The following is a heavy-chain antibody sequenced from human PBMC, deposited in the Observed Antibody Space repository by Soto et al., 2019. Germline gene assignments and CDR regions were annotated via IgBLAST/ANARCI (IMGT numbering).Heavy chain of an antibody. V-gene: IGHV1-2*04. J-gene: IGHJ6*02. CDR3: ARDKGVGATSYYYGMDV. CDR2: INPNSGGT. CDR1: GYTFTGYY. Sequence: ASVKVSCKASGYTFTGYYMHWVQQAPGQGLEWMGWINPNSGGTNYAQKFQGWVTMTRDTSISTAYMELSRLRSDDTAVYYCARDKGVGATSYYYGMDVWGQGTTVTVSS. D-gene: IGHD1-26*01.